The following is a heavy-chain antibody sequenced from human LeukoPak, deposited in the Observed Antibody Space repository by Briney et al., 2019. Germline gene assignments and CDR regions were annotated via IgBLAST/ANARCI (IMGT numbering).Heavy chain of an antibody. V-gene: IGHV1-8*03. CDR2: INPDTGDK. CDR1: GYTLTNYH. CDR3: ARTTSMTASGYDY. J-gene: IGHJ4*02. D-gene: IGHD2-21*02. Sequence: AASVKVSCKASGYTLTNYHINWVRRASGQGLEWMTWINPDTGDKGYARKFQDRVTITTDTSISTAYMELSSLSSEDTAVYFCARTTSMTASGYDYWGQGTLVTVSS.